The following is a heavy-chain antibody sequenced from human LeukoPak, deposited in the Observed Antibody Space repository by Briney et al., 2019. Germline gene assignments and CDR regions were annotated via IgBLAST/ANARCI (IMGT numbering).Heavy chain of an antibody. CDR3: ASYSSGWYGGEYFQH. Sequence: ASVKVSCKASGYTFTGYYMHWVRQAPGQGLEWMGWINPNSGGTNYAQKFQGRVTMTRDTSISTAYMEVSWLRSDDTAVYYCASYSSGWYGGEYFQHWGQGTLVTVSS. D-gene: IGHD6-19*01. CDR2: INPNSGGT. V-gene: IGHV1-2*02. CDR1: GYTFTGYY. J-gene: IGHJ1*01.